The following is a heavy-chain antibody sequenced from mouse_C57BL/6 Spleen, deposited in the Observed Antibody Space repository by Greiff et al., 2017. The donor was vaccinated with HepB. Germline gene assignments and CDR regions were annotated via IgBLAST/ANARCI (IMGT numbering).Heavy chain of an antibody. CDR2: IWTGGGT. CDR1: GFSLTSYA. D-gene: IGHD2-3*01. Sequence: QVQLKESGPGLVAPSQGLSIPCTVSGFSLTSYAISWVRQPPGKGLEWLGVIWTGGGTNYNSALKSRLSISKDNSKSQVFLKMNSLQTDDTARYYCARGGNSYDNWYFDVWGTGTTVTVSS. J-gene: IGHJ1*03. V-gene: IGHV2-9-1*01. CDR3: ARGGNSYDNWYFDV.